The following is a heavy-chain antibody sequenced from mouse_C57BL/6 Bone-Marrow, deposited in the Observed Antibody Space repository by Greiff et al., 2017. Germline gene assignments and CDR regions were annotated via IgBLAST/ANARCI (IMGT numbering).Heavy chain of an antibody. CDR2: MHPNGGSP. CDR3: ARSYDYDDYTMDY. V-gene: IGHV1-64*01. Sequence: QVHVKQPGAELVKPGASVKLSCKASGYTFTNYWMHWVKQRPGQGLEWIGMMHPNGGSPDYNETFKSEATLSVDKSSRTAYMELSSLTSEYSAVYYCARSYDYDDYTMDYWGQGTSVTVSS. J-gene: IGHJ4*01. D-gene: IGHD2-4*01. CDR1: GYTFTNYW.